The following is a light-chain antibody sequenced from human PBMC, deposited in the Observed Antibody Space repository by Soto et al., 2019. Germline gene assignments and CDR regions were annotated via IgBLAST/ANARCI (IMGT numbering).Light chain of an antibody. CDR2: KAS. V-gene: IGKV1-5*03. CDR1: QSISGS. Sequence: DIQMTQSPSTLSASVGDRVTITCRASQSISGSLAWYQQKPGKAPKLLIYKASSLESGVPSRFSGSGSGTEFTLTVSSLQRDDFATYYCQQYYSFWTFGQGTKVEIK. CDR3: QQYYSFWT. J-gene: IGKJ1*01.